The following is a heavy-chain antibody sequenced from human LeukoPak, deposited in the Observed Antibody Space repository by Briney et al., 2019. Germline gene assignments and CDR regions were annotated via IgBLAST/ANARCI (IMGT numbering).Heavy chain of an antibody. CDR1: GFTFSSYA. CDR3: ASQVVPAALSDY. Sequence: GGSLRLSCAASGFTFSSYAMHWVRQAPGKGLEWVAVISYDGSNKYYADSVKGRFTISRDNSKNTLYLQMNSLRAEDTAVYYCASQVVPAALSDYWGQGTLVTVSS. V-gene: IGHV3-30*04. D-gene: IGHD2-2*01. J-gene: IGHJ4*02. CDR2: ISYDGSNK.